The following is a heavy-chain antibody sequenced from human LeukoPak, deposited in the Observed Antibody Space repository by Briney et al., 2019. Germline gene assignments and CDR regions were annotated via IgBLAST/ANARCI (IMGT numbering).Heavy chain of an antibody. CDR2: INHSGST. J-gene: IGHJ5*02. CDR1: GGSISSGGYY. Sequence: NPSETLSLTCTVSGGSISSGGYYWSWIRQPPGKGLEWIGEINHSGSTNYNPSLKSRVTISVDTSKNQVSLKLSSVTAADTAVYYCARGIAAAGLSIMMICFDPWGQGTLVTVSS. V-gene: IGHV4-39*07. D-gene: IGHD6-13*01. CDR3: ARGIAAAGLSIMMICFDP.